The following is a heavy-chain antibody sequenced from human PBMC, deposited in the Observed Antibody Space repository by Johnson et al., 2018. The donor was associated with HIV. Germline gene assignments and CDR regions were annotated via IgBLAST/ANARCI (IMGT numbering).Heavy chain of an antibody. CDR2: IKSKTDGGTT. CDR3: TRVNRNWGIEAFDI. CDR1: GFTFDDYG. D-gene: IGHD7-27*01. J-gene: IGHJ3*02. Sequence: SCAVSGFTFDDYGMSWVRQVPGKGLEWVGRIKSKTDGGTTDYAAPVKGRFTISRDDSKNTLYLHMNSLKTEDTAVYYCTRVNRNWGIEAFDIWGQGTMVTVSS. V-gene: IGHV3-15*01.